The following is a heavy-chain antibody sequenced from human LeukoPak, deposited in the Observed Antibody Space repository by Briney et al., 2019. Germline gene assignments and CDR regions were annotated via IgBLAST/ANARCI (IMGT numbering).Heavy chain of an antibody. D-gene: IGHD3-10*01. CDR3: AREVPWYAFKYDAFDI. Sequence: PGGSLRLPCAASGFTFSTYWMCWVRQAPGKGLEWVANIKTDGSEKYCVDSVKGRFTISRDNAKNSMYLQMNSLTTEDTAVYYCAREVPWYAFKYDAFDIWGLGTMVTVSS. CDR1: GFTFSTYW. V-gene: IGHV3-7*01. J-gene: IGHJ3*02. CDR2: IKTDGSEK.